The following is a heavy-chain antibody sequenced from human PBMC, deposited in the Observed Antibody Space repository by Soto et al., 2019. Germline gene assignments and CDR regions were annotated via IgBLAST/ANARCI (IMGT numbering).Heavy chain of an antibody. V-gene: IGHV4-30-4*01. CDR3: AREGGESSDGLYYFDS. CDR1: GGSTSSDNY. D-gene: IGHD3-16*01. J-gene: IGHJ4*02. CDR2: IYYSGNT. Sequence: QVQLQESGPGLVKPSQTLSLTCTVSGGSTSSDNYWSWIRQPPGKGLEWIGHIYYSGNTDYNPSRKRRLAISIDTSKNQSSLKLSSVTAADTAVYFCAREGGESSDGLYYFDSWGQGSLVTVSS.